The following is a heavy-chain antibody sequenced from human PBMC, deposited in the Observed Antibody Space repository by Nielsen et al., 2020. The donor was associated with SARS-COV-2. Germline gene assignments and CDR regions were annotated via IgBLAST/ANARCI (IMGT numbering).Heavy chain of an antibody. CDR1: GFIFSDYG. Sequence: GGSLRLSCEASGFIFSDYGIHWVRQAPGKGLEWMAIISRDASDIFYPDSVRGRFTVSRDNSKNTVYLQMNSLRPEDTAVYYCAKDFWSSPHHVGPDYWGQGTLVTVSS. J-gene: IGHJ4*02. D-gene: IGHD3-3*01. CDR2: ISRDASDI. V-gene: IGHV3-30*18. CDR3: AKDFWSSPHHVGPDY.